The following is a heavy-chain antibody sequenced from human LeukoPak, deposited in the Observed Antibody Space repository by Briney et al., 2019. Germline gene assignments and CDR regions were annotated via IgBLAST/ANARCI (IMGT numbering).Heavy chain of an antibody. J-gene: IGHJ4*02. Sequence: PGGSLRLSCAASGLTFSSYSMNWVRQAPGKGLEWVSYISSSSSTIYYADSVKGRFTISRDNAKNSLYLQMNSLRAEDTAVYYCARGPIVVVPAAFDYWGQGTLVTVSS. CDR3: ARGPIVVVPAAFDY. CDR1: GLTFSSYS. CDR2: ISSSSSTI. V-gene: IGHV3-48*04. D-gene: IGHD2-2*01.